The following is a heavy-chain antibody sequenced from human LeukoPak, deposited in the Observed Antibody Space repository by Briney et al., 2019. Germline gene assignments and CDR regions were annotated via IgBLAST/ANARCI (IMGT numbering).Heavy chain of an antibody. J-gene: IGHJ4*02. CDR3: ARDGGIAAAGLDY. D-gene: IGHD6-13*01. CDR1: GGSISSYY. V-gene: IGHV4-59*01. Sequence: SETLSLTCTVSGGSISSYYWSWIRQPPGKGLEWIGYIYYSGSTNYNPSLRSRVTISVDTSKNQSSLKLSSVTAADTAVYYCARDGGIAAAGLDYWGQGTLVTVSS. CDR2: IYYSGST.